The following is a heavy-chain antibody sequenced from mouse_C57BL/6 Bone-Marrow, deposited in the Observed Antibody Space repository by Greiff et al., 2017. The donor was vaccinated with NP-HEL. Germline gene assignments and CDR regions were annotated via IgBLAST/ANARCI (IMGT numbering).Heavy chain of an antibody. V-gene: IGHV1-50*01. CDR3: ARGGDYPWFAY. D-gene: IGHD2-4*01. J-gene: IGHJ3*01. CDR2: IDPSDSYT. CDR1: GYTFTSYW. Sequence: VQLQQPGAELVKPGASVKLSCKASGYTFTSYWMQWVKQRPGQGFEWIGEIDPSDSYTNYNQKFKGKATLTVDTSSSTAYMQLSSLTSEDSAVYYCARGGDYPWFAYWGQGTLVTVSA.